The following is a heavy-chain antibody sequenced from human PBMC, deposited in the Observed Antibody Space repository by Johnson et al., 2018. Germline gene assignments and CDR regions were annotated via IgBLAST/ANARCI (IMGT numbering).Heavy chain of an antibody. CDR2: INSDVSST. J-gene: IGHJ6*02. CDR3: AKDPDYGMYV. Sequence: VQLVESGGGFVQPGGSLRLSCAASGSTFSSSWMNLVRHAPGQGLVWVSRINSDVSSTSYADSVKGRFTISRDNAKNTLYLQMNSLRAEETAVYYCAKDPDYGMYVWGQGTTVTVSS. V-gene: IGHV3-74*01. CDR1: GSTFSSSW.